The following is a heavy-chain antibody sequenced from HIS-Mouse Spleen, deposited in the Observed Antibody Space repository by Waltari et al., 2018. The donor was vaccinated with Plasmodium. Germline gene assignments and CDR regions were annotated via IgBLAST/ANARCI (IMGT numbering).Heavy chain of an antibody. Sequence: EVQLVESGGGLVQPGGSLRLSCAASGFTFSSYWMSWVRQAPGKGRGWVANIKQEGSGKYYVDSVKGRFTISRDNAKNSLYLQMNSLRAEDTAVYYCASSWYWYFDLWGRGTLVTVSS. CDR2: IKQEGSGK. CDR1: GFTFSSYW. CDR3: ASSWYWYFDL. V-gene: IGHV3-7*01. D-gene: IGHD6-13*01. J-gene: IGHJ2*01.